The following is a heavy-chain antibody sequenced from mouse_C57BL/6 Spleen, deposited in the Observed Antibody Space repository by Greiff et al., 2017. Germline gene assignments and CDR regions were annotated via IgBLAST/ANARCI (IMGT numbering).Heavy chain of an antibody. Sequence: VQLQESGPELVKPGASVKISCKASGYAFSSSWMNWVKQRPGKGLEWIGRIYPGDGDTNYNGKFKGKATLTADKSSSTAYMQLSSLTSEDSAVYFCARQATTVGDYWGQGTTLTVSS. CDR3: ARQATTVGDY. CDR2: IYPGDGDT. CDR1: GYAFSSSW. D-gene: IGHD1-1*01. J-gene: IGHJ2*01. V-gene: IGHV1-82*01.